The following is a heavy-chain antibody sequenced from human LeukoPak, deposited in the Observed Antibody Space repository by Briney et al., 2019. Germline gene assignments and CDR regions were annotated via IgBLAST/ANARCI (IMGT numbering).Heavy chain of an antibody. CDR3: ARDNYCGGDCYSLFDY. CDR2: IYYSGST. Sequence: SETLSLTCTVSGGSISSYYWSWIRQPPGKGLEWIGYIYYSGSTNYNPSLKSRVTISVDTSKNQFSLKLSSVTAADTAVYYCARDNYCGGDCYSLFDYWGQGTLVTVSS. CDR1: GGSISSYY. J-gene: IGHJ4*02. V-gene: IGHV4-59*12. D-gene: IGHD2-21*02.